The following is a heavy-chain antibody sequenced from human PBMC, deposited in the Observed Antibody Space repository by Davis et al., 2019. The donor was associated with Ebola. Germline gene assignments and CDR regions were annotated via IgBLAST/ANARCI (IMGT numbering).Heavy chain of an antibody. CDR3: ARALRLVTYYYYGMDV. CDR2: INPSGGST. V-gene: IGHV1-46*01. D-gene: IGHD5-12*01. Sequence: ASVKVSCKASGYTFTSYYMHWVRQAPGQGLEWMGIINPSGGSTSYAQKFQGRVTMTRDTSTSTAYMELSSLRSEDTAVYYCARALRLVTYYYYGMDVWGQGTTVTVSS. CDR1: GYTFTSYY. J-gene: IGHJ6*02.